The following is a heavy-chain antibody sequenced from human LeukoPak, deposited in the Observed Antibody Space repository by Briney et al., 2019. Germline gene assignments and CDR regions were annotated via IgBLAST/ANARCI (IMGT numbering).Heavy chain of an antibody. J-gene: IGHJ4*02. CDR2: ISSSSSYI. D-gene: IGHD2-21*02. CDR1: GFTFSSYS. CDR3: AKDRHIVVVTSYYFDY. Sequence: GGSLRLSCAASGFTFSSYSMNWVRQAPGKGLEWVSSISSSSSYIYYADSVKGRFTISRDNAKNSLYLQMNSLRAEDTAVYYCAKDRHIVVVTSYYFDYWGQGTLVTVSS. V-gene: IGHV3-21*01.